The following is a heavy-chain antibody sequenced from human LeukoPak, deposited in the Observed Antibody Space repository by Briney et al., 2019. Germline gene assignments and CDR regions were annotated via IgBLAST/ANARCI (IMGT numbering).Heavy chain of an antibody. Sequence: SETLSLTCTVSGYSISSGYYWGWIRQPAGQGLEWIGRIYTSGSTNYNPSLKSRVTISVDTSKNQFSLKLSSVTAADTAVYYCARDVWFGAGRTFDYWGQGTLVTVSS. V-gene: IGHV4-61*02. CDR3: ARDVWFGAGRTFDY. CDR1: GYSISSGYY. D-gene: IGHD3-10*01. CDR2: IYTSGST. J-gene: IGHJ4*02.